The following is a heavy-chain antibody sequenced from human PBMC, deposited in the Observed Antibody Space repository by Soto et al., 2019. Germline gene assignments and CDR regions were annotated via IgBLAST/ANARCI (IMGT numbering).Heavy chain of an antibody. Sequence: SGTLSLTCTVSGASITQYYWNWIRQSPGKGLEWIVSVSSTGSTVFNPSLTSRVTVSLDTSKNQFSLTLNSVTAADTAVYYCARYKSNYYYGMDVWGQGTTVT. CDR1: GASITQYY. J-gene: IGHJ6*02. CDR2: VSSTGST. V-gene: IGHV4-59*01. D-gene: IGHD1-20*01. CDR3: ARYKSNYYYGMDV.